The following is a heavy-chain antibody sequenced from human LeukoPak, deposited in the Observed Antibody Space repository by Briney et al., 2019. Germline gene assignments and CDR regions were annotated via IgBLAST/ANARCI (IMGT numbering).Heavy chain of an antibody. D-gene: IGHD6-6*01. CDR2: TYYRSKWYN. CDR3: VSQSGYSSSSLDY. V-gene: IGHV6-1*01. CDR1: GDSVSSNSAA. Sequence: SQTLSLTCAISGDSVSSNSAAWNWIRQSPSRGLEWLGRTYYRSKWYNDYAISVKSRITINPDTSKNQFSLQLNSVTPEDTAVYYCVSQSGYSSSSLDYWGRGTLVTVSS. J-gene: IGHJ4*02.